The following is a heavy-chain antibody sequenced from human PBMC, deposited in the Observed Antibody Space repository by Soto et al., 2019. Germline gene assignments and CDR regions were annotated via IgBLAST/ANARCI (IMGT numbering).Heavy chain of an antibody. CDR2: TKRKVESYTK. V-gene: IGHV3-72*01. Sequence: GGSLRLSCVVSGFTLSDHDMDWVRQAPGKGLEWVGRTKRKVESYTKEYAASVKGRFTISRHDSENSLSLQMDSPKTEDTAVYYCLAFLSGRPYWGQGTLVTVSS. J-gene: IGHJ4*02. CDR3: LAFLSGRPY. CDR1: GFTLSDHD. D-gene: IGHD1-1*01.